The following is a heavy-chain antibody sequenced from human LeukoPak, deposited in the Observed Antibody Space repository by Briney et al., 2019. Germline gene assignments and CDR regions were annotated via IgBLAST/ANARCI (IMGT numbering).Heavy chain of an antibody. CDR1: GGSISSSSYY. V-gene: IGHV4-39*07. CDR3: ASGYYYDSSGYPSPFDY. Sequence: SETLSLTCTVSGGSISSSSYYWGWIRQPPGKGLEWIGSIYYSGSTYYNPSLKSRVTISVDTSKNQFSLKLSSVTAADTAVYYCASGYYYDSSGYPSPFDYWGQGTLVTVSS. D-gene: IGHD3-22*01. J-gene: IGHJ4*02. CDR2: IYYSGST.